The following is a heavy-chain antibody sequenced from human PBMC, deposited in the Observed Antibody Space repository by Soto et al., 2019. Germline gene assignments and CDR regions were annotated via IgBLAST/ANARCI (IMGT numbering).Heavy chain of an antibody. V-gene: IGHV2-5*01. CDR1: GFSRRTSGVG. J-gene: IGHJ4*02. D-gene: IGHD6-25*01. Sequence: SGPTLVNPTQTVTLTCSFSGFSRRTSGVGVGWIRQPPGKALEWLAFIYWNDDKRYSPSLQSRLTITKDNSKKEVVLTMTNMDPLDTATYYCAYRVGSRGSFDYWGQGTLVTVSS. CDR2: IYWNDDK. CDR3: AYRVGSRGSFDY.